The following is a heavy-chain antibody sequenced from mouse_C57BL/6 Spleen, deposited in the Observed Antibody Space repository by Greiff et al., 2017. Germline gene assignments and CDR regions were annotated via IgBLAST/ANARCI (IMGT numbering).Heavy chain of an antibody. CDR1: GFNIKDDN. CDR3: TTKRRAFTTVVATDY. Sequence: VQLQQSGAELVRPGASVKLSCTASGFNIKDDNMHWVKQRPEQGLEWIGWIDPENGDTEYASKFQGKATITADTSSNTAYLQLSSLTSEDTAVYYCTTKRRAFTTVVATDYWGQGTTLTGSA. J-gene: IGHJ2*01. CDR2: IDPENGDT. V-gene: IGHV14-4*01. D-gene: IGHD1-1*01.